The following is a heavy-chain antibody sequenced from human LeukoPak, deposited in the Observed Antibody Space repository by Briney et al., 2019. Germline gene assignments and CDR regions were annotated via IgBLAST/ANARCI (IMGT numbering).Heavy chain of an antibody. CDR2: ISSGGGST. CDR3: AKEAGNGWSYFDH. J-gene: IGHJ4*02. CDR1: GFTFNSYA. Sequence: PGGSLRLSCAASGFTFNSYAMSWVRQAPGKGLEWVSGISSGGGSTYYADSVKGRFTISRDNSKITLYLQMITLRAEDTAVYHCAKEAGNGWSYFDHWGQGTLVTVSS. V-gene: IGHV3-23*01. D-gene: IGHD6-19*01.